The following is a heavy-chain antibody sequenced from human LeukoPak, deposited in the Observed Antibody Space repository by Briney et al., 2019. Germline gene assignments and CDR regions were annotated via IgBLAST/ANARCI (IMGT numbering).Heavy chain of an antibody. CDR2: INHSGST. V-gene: IGHV4-34*01. D-gene: IGHD3-10*01. Sequence: SETLSLTCAVYGGSLSGYYWSWIRQPPRKRLEWIGEINHSGSTNYNPSLKSRVTTSVDTSKNQFSLKLSSVTAADTAVYYCARTRALTVRGVINRRAYYFDYWGQGTLVTVSS. CDR1: GGSLSGYY. CDR3: ARTRALTVRGVINRRAYYFDY. J-gene: IGHJ4*02.